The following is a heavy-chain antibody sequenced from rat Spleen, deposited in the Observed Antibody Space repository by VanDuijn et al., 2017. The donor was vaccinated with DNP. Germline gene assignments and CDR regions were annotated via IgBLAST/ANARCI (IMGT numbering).Heavy chain of an antibody. CDR1: GFTFSDYA. Sequence: EVQLVETGGGLVQPGRSLKLSCAASGFTFSDYAMAWVRLAPKKGLEWVATVSYGDGTTYYRDSVKGRFTVSRDNAQNTVCLQMNSLRSEDTTTYYCAKDRTGGFAMDAWGQGTSVTVSS. CDR2: VSYGDGTT. V-gene: IGHV5-7*01. J-gene: IGHJ4*01. D-gene: IGHD4-1*01. CDR3: AKDRTGGFAMDA.